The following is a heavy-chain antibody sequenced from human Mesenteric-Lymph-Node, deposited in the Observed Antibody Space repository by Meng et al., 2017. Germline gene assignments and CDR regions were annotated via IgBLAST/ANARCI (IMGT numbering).Heavy chain of an antibody. CDR2: IYYSGST. Sequence: SETLSLTCTVSGGSISSGGYYWSWIRQHPGKGLEWIGYIYYSGSTYYNPSLKSRVTISVDTSKNQFSLKLSSVTAADTAVYYCARDSPVRVFDYWGQGTLVTVSS. CDR3: ARDSPVRVFDY. D-gene: IGHD3-16*01. J-gene: IGHJ4*02. CDR1: GGSISSGGYY. V-gene: IGHV4-31*03.